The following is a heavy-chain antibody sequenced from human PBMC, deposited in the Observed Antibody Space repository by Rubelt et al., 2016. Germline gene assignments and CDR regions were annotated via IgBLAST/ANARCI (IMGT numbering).Heavy chain of an antibody. D-gene: IGHD5/OR15-5a*01. V-gene: IGHV3-64D*06. Sequence: EGQLVDSGGGLVQPGGSLRLSCSASGFTFSSYAIHWVRQAPGAGLEYVSGITRNGGSTYYADSVKGRFTVSRDNSKNTRHRQMRSLGAEERSGYDRVRQSSCNVDWGQGTLVTVSS. CDR2: ITRNGGST. CDR3: VRQSSCNVD. J-gene: IGHJ4*02. CDR1: GFTFSSYA.